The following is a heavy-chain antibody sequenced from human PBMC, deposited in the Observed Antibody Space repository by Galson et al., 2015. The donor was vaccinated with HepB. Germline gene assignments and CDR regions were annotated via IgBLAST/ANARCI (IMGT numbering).Heavy chain of an antibody. CDR3: ARDSPRYGWGAFDI. Sequence: SVKVSCKASGYTFTSYGISWVRQAPGQGLERMGWISAYNGNTNYAQKLQGRVTMTTDTSTSTAYMELRSLRSDDTAVYYCARDSPRYGWGAFDIWGQGTMVTVSS. D-gene: IGHD3-10*01. CDR2: ISAYNGNT. CDR1: GYTFTSYG. V-gene: IGHV1-18*01. J-gene: IGHJ3*02.